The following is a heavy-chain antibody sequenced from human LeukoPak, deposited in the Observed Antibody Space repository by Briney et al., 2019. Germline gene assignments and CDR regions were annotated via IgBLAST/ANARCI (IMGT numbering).Heavy chain of an antibody. CDR1: GFTFSSYS. CDR3: ARGSYYYGSGTLRY. Sequence: GGSLRLSCAASGFTFSSYSMNWVRQAPGKGLEWVSYISSSSSTIYYADSVKGRFTISRDNAKNSLYLQMNSLSAEDTAVYYCARGSYYYGSGTLRYWGQGTLVTASS. J-gene: IGHJ4*02. V-gene: IGHV3-48*01. CDR2: ISSSSSTI. D-gene: IGHD3-10*01.